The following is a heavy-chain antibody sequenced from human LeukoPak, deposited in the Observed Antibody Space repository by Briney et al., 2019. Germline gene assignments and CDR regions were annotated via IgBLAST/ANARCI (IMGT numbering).Heavy chain of an antibody. CDR3: AREVSPKYYYDSSGYLGASA. V-gene: IGHV3-66*01. Sequence: GGSLRLSCAASGFTVSSNYMSWVRQAPGKGLEWVSVIYSGGSTYYADSVKGRFTISRDNSKNTLYLQMNSLRAEDTAVYYCAREVSPKYYYDSSGYLGASAWGQGTMVTVS. D-gene: IGHD3-22*01. J-gene: IGHJ3*01. CDR2: IYSGGST. CDR1: GFTVSSNY.